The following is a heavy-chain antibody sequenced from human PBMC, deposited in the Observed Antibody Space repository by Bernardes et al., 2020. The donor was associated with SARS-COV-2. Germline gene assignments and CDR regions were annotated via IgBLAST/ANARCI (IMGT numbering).Heavy chain of an antibody. D-gene: IGHD3-10*01. Sequence: GGSLRLSCAASGFTFSTFAMSWVRQAPGKGLEWVSVISPTSSHTFYADSVNGRFRISRENFKNTVYLHMNGLRADDTATYYCAKKGSTGTGRGSYYYLDSWGQGTLVTVAS. V-gene: IGHV3-23*01. J-gene: IGHJ4*02. CDR1: GFTFSTFA. CDR2: ISPTSSHT. CDR3: AKKGSTGTGRGSYYYLDS.